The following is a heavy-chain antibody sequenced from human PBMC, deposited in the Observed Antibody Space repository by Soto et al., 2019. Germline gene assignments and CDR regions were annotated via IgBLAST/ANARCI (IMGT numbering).Heavy chain of an antibody. CDR2: ISGSGGSI. Sequence: GGSLRLSCAASGFTFSSYAMSWVRQAPGKGLEWVSAISGSGGSIYYTDSVKGRFTISRDNSRNTLYLQMNSLRAEDTAVYYCAKDRDFWSGYYTGMDYWGQGTLVTVSS. CDR3: AKDRDFWSGYYTGMDY. D-gene: IGHD3-3*01. J-gene: IGHJ4*02. V-gene: IGHV3-23*01. CDR1: GFTFSSYA.